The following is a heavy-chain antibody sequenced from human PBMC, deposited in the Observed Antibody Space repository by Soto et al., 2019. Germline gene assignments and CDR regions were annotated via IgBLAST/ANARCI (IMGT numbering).Heavy chain of an antibody. CDR3: ARMADPTTIFGVVIIPDP. D-gene: IGHD3-3*01. Sequence: QVPLVQSGAEVKKPGASVKVSCKASGYTFTSYGISWVRQAPGQGLEWMGWISAYNGNTNYAQQLQGRVTMTTDTSTSTAVMELRSLRSDDTAVYYCARMADPTTIFGVVIIPDPWGQGTLVTVSS. J-gene: IGHJ5*02. CDR2: ISAYNGNT. CDR1: GYTFTSYG. V-gene: IGHV1-18*01.